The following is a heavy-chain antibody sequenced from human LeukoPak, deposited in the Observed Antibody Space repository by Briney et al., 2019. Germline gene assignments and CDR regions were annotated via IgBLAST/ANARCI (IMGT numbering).Heavy chain of an antibody. CDR3: ASSSPFDS. CDR2: IYPGDSDI. CDR1: GYTFTRNW. V-gene: IGHV5-51*01. Sequence: GESLKISCKASGYTFTRNWIGWVRQMPGKGLEWMGIIYPGDSDIRYSPSFQGQVTISADKSISTAYLQWSSLQASDTAMYYCASSSPFDSWGQGTLVTVSS. J-gene: IGHJ4*02.